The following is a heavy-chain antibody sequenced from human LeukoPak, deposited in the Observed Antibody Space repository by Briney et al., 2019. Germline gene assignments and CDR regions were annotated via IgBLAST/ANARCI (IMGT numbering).Heavy chain of an antibody. CDR3: ATTTSIAVEDY. J-gene: IGHJ4*02. CDR2: ISSNGGST. CDR1: GFTFSTYA. Sequence: GGSLRLSCSASGFTFSTYAMHWVRQAPGKGLEYVSAISSNGGSTYYADSVKGRFTISRDNSKNSLYLQMNSLRAEDTAVYYCATTTSIAVEDYWGQGTLVSVSS. V-gene: IGHV3-64*04. D-gene: IGHD6-19*01.